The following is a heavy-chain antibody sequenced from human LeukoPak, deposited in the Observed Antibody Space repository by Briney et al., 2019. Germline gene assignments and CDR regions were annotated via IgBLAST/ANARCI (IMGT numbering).Heavy chain of an antibody. Sequence: PGGSLRLSCAASGFSFSSYAMSWVRQAPGKGLEWVSAISGSGGSTYYADSVKGRFTISRDNSKNTLYLQMNSLRAEDTAVYYCAKDLGYYYDSNYLDYWGQGTLVTVSS. CDR1: GFSFSSYA. J-gene: IGHJ4*02. V-gene: IGHV3-23*01. CDR3: AKDLGYYYDSNYLDY. D-gene: IGHD3-22*01. CDR2: ISGSGGST.